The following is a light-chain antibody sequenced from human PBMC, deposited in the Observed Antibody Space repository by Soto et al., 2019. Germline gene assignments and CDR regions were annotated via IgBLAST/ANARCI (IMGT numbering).Light chain of an antibody. J-gene: IGLJ1*01. CDR1: NSNIGANND. CDR2: GDN. V-gene: IGLV1-40*01. Sequence: QSVLTQPPSVSGAPGQRVTISCTGGNSNIGANNDVHWYQQIPGTAPKLLIYGDNNRPSGVPDRFSGSKSGTSASLTITGLQAEDEADYYCSSYTTSNTPLYVFGTGTKLTVL. CDR3: SSYTTSNTPLYV.